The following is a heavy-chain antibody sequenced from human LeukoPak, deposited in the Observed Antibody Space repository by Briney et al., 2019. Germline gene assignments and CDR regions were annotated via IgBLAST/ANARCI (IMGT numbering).Heavy chain of an antibody. V-gene: IGHV3-21*01. D-gene: IGHD4-23*01. CDR1: GFTVSSNY. J-gene: IGHJ3*02. Sequence: GGSLRLSCAASGFTVSSNYMSWVRRAPGKGLEWVSSISSSSSYIYYADSVKGRFTISRDNAKNSLYLQMNSLRAEDTAVYYCASDDYGGFDIWGQGTMVTVSS. CDR3: ASDDYGGFDI. CDR2: ISSSSSYI.